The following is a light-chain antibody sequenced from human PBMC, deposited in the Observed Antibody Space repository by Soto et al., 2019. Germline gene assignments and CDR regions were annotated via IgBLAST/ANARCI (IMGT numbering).Light chain of an antibody. CDR1: QSVFYSTDSKNY. Sequence: DIVMTQSPDSLAVSLGERATINCKSSQSVFYSTDSKNYLAWYQQKPGQPPKLLFYWATTRESGVRDRISGSGSGTHFTLTISSLQAEDVAVYYCQQYFNSPFTFGQGTKLEIE. V-gene: IGKV4-1*01. CDR2: WAT. CDR3: QQYFNSPFT. J-gene: IGKJ2*01.